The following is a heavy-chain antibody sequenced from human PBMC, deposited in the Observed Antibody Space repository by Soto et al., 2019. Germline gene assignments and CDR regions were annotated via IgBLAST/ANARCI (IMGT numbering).Heavy chain of an antibody. CDR2: IYYSGST. D-gene: IGHD4-17*01. Sequence: QVQLQESGPGLVKPSETLSLTCTVSGGSVSSGSYYWSWIRQPPGKGLEWIGYIYYSGSTNYNPSLKSRVTISVDTSKNQFSLKLSSVTAADTDVYYCARGPPTVTRAFDYWGQGTLVTVSS. CDR3: ARGPPTVTRAFDY. CDR1: GGSVSSGSYY. J-gene: IGHJ4*02. V-gene: IGHV4-61*01.